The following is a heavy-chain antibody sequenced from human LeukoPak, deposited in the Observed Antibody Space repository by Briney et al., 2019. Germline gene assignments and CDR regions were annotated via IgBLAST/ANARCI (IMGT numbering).Heavy chain of an antibody. CDR1: GGSFSGYY. CDR3: ARQLSNWFDP. D-gene: IGHD5-18*01. Sequence: SETLSLTCAVYGGSFSGYYWSWIRQPPGKGLEWIGEINHSGSTNYNPSLKSRVTISVDTSKNQFSLKLSSVTAADPAVYYCARQLSNWFDPWGQGTLVTVSS. CDR2: INHSGST. V-gene: IGHV4-34*01. J-gene: IGHJ5*02.